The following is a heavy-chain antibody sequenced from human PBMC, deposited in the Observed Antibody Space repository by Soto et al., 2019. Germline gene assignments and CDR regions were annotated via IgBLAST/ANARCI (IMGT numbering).Heavy chain of an antibody. D-gene: IGHD3-9*01. CDR2: IKSKTDGGTT. V-gene: IGHV3-15*01. CDR1: GFTFSNAW. J-gene: IGHJ4*02. CDR3: TTVASLLRYFDWLSNFDY. Sequence: EVQLVESGGGLVKPGGSLRLSCAASGFTFSNAWMSWVRQAPGKGLEWVGRIKSKTDGGTTDYAAPVKGRFTISRDDSKNTLYLQMNSLKTEDTAVYYCTTVASLLRYFDWLSNFDYWGQGTLVTVSS.